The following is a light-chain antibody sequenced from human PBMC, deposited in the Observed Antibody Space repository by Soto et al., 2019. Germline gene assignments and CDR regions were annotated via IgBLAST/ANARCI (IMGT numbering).Light chain of an antibody. Sequence: EIQMKQSPSAVSASVRDRVTITCRASQGISNYLAWYQQKPGKVPKLLIYAASTLQSGVPSRFSGSGSGTDFTLTISSLQPEDVATYYVQTYNSALFGPGTKVDIK. CDR2: AAS. CDR1: QGISNY. CDR3: QTYNSAL. J-gene: IGKJ3*01. V-gene: IGKV1-27*01.